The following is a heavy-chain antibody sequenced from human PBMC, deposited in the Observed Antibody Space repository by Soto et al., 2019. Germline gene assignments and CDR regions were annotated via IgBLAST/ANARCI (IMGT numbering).Heavy chain of an antibody. Sequence: QLQLRESGPGLVQPSETLSLTCLVSGGSISSSTYYWGWIRQPPGKGLEWIGSIYYSGATYYNPSLTSRLAISMDRSKNHFSLKLTSVTAADTAIYYCAPVGIGTTTVDYWGQGTLVTVSS. V-gene: IGHV4-39*02. CDR1: GGSISSSTYY. CDR2: IYYSGAT. J-gene: IGHJ4*02. D-gene: IGHD5-12*01. CDR3: APVGIGTTTVDY.